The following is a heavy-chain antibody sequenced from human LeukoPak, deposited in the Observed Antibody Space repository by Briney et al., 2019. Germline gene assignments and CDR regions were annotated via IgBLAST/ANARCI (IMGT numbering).Heavy chain of an antibody. J-gene: IGHJ2*01. CDR1: GFTFSSYG. D-gene: IGHD5-24*01. CDR3: ARDKGWLQLNWYFDL. Sequence: GGSLRLSCAASGFTFSSYGMSWVRQAPGKGLEWVSAISGSGGSIYYADSVKGRFTISRDNSKNTLYLQMNSLRAEDTAVYYCARDKGWLQLNWYFDLWGRGTLVTVSS. CDR2: ISGSGGSI. V-gene: IGHV3-23*01.